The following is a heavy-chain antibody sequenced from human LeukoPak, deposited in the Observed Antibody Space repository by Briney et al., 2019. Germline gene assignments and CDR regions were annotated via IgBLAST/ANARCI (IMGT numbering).Heavy chain of an antibody. CDR2: ISHTGST. Sequence: SETLSLTCTVSGTSINGHCWSWVRQSPEKGLEWIGYISHTGSTNYNPFLKSRVTMSVDTSKKQFSLKLSSVTAADTAIYYCARDQIINALDIWGQGTLVTVSS. D-gene: IGHD3-10*01. V-gene: IGHV4-59*11. J-gene: IGHJ3*02. CDR1: GTSINGHC. CDR3: ARDQIINALDI.